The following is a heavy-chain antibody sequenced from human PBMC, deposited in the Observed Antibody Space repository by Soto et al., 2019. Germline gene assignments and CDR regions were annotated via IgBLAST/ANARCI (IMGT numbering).Heavy chain of an antibody. D-gene: IGHD3-3*01. CDR1: GYTFTSYD. CDR3: ARGSTTRITIFGVVIRPMVDGMDV. V-gene: IGHV1-8*01. Sequence: QVQLVQSGAEVKKPGASVKVSCKASGYTFTSYDINWVRQATGQGLEWMGWMNPNSGNTGYAQKFQGRVTMTRNTSISTAYMELSSLRSEDTAVYYCARGSTTRITIFGVVIRPMVDGMDVWGQGTTVTVSS. CDR2: MNPNSGNT. J-gene: IGHJ6*02.